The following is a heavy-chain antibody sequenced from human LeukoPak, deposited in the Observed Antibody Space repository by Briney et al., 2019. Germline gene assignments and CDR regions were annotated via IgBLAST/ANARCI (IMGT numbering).Heavy chain of an antibody. CDR3: AREGAPNYYYDSSGYYLDY. CDR1: GGSMSPYH. D-gene: IGHD3-22*01. J-gene: IGHJ4*02. V-gene: IGHV4-59*12. CDR2: IYYSGST. Sequence: TTSETLSLTCTVSGGSMSPYHWSWIRQPPGKGLEWTGYIYYSGSTNYNPSLKSRVTISVDTSKNQFSLKLSSVTAADTAVYYCAREGAPNYYYDSSGYYLDYWGQGTLVTVSS.